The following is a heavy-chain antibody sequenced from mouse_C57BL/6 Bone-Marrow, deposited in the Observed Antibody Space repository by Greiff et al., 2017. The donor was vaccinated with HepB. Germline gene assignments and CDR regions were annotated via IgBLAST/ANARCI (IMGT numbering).Heavy chain of an antibody. D-gene: IGHD1-1*01. V-gene: IGHV1-64*01. CDR1: GYTFTSYW. CDR2: IPPNSGST. J-gene: IGHJ2*01. Sequence: VQLQQPGAELVKPGASVKLSCKASGYTFTSYWMHWVKQRPGQGLEWIGMIPPNSGSTNYNEKFKSKATLTVDKSSSTAYMQLSSLTSEDSAVYYCARLLTTVVATRYYFDYWGQGTTLTVSS. CDR3: ARLLTTVVATRYYFDY.